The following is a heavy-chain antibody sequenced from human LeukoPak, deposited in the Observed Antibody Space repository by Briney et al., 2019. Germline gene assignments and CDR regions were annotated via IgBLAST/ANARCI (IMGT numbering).Heavy chain of an antibody. V-gene: IGHV1-18*01. J-gene: IGHJ3*02. CDR3: AKEYSSSSGFNAFDI. CDR1: GGTFSSYA. D-gene: IGHD6-6*01. Sequence: GASVKVSCKASGGTFSSYAISWVRQAPGQGLEWMGWISAYNGNTNYAQKLQGRVTMTTDTSTSTAYMELSSLRSEDTAVYYCAKEYSSSSGFNAFDIWGQGTMVTVSS. CDR2: ISAYNGNT.